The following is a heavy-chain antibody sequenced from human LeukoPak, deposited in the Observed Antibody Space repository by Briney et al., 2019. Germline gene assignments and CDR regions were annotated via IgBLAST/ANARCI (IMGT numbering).Heavy chain of an antibody. D-gene: IGHD3-10*01. CDR3: AKSYASGSFYDY. V-gene: IGHV3-23*01. J-gene: IGHJ4*02. CDR2: VSGSGGRT. Sequence: GGSLRLSCAASGFAFSNYGMSWVRQSPGKGLEWVSRVSGSGGRTYYADSVKGRFTISRDNSKNTLSLQMNNLRADDTAVYYCAKSYASGSFYDYWGQGTLVTVSS. CDR1: GFAFSNYG.